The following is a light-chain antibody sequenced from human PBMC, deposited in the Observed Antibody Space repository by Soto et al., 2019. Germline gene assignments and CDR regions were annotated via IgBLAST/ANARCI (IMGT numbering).Light chain of an antibody. CDR2: EVS. CDR1: SSDVGAYNY. Sequence: QSVLTQPPSASGSPGQSVAISCTGTSSDVGAYNYVSWYQQHPGKAPKLILYEVSRRPSGVPDRFSGSKSGNTASLTVSGLQDEDEADYYCSSYAGSNIYVVFGGGTQLTVL. J-gene: IGLJ2*01. V-gene: IGLV2-8*01. CDR3: SSYAGSNIYVV.